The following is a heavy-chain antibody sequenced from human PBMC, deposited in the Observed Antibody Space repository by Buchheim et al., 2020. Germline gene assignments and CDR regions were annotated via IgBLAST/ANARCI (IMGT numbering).Heavy chain of an antibody. Sequence: QVQLVQSGAEVKKPGASVKVSCKASGYTFTSYYMHWVRQAPGQGLEWMGIINPSGGSTSYAQKFQGRVTMTRDTSTSPVSMELSSLRSEDTAVYYCARDGGIAAAGTIYYYYYYMDVWGKGTT. J-gene: IGHJ6*03. V-gene: IGHV1-46*01. CDR2: INPSGGST. D-gene: IGHD6-13*01. CDR3: ARDGGIAAAGTIYYYYYYMDV. CDR1: GYTFTSYY.